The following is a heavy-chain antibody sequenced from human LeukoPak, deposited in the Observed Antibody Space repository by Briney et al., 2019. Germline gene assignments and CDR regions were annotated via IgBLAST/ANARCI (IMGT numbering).Heavy chain of an antibody. CDR2: IYHSGST. D-gene: IGHD4-17*01. Sequence: TSETLSLTCAVSGYSISSGYYWGWIRQPPGKGLEWIGSIYHSGSTYYNPSLKSRVTISVDTSKNQFSLKLSSVTAADTAVYYCARQGTTVTFSSYCGQGTLVTVSS. CDR3: ARQGTTVTFSSY. J-gene: IGHJ4*02. V-gene: IGHV4-38-2*01. CDR1: GYSISSGYY.